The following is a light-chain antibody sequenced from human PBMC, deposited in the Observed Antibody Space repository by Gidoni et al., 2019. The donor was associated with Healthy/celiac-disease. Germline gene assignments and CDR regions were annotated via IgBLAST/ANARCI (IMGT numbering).Light chain of an antibody. Sequence: QSALTQPASVSGSPGQSITISCTGTSSDVGGYNYVSWYHQHPGKAPKLMIYDVSNRPSGVSNRFSGSKSGNTASLTSSGLQAEDEADYYCSSYTSSSTLVFGGGTKLTVL. CDR3: SSYTSSSTLV. V-gene: IGLV2-14*03. CDR1: SSDVGGYNY. CDR2: DVS. J-gene: IGLJ2*01.